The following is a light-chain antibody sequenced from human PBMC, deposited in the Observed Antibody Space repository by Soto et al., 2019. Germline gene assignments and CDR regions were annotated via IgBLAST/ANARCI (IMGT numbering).Light chain of an antibody. CDR1: SSDVGGYNY. V-gene: IGLV2-14*01. J-gene: IGLJ2*01. CDR3: SSYTSSSTLLV. CDR2: DVS. Sequence: QSVLTQPASVSGSPGQSVTISCTGTSSDVGGYNYVSWYQQHPGKAPKLMIYDVSKRPSGVSNRFSGSKSGNTASLTLSGLQAEDEADYYCSSYTSSSTLLVFGGGTKVTVL.